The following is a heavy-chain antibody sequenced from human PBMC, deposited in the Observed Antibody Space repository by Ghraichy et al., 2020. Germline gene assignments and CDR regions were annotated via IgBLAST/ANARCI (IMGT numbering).Heavy chain of an antibody. CDR1: GFTFSSYS. D-gene: IGHD3-22*01. V-gene: IGHV3-48*01. J-gene: IGHJ4*02. CDR2: ISSRSSTI. CDR3: ARDPRSYYYDSSGYSRFDY. Sequence: GGSLRLSCAASGFTFSSYSMNWVRQAPGKGLEWVSYISSRSSTIYYADSVKGRFTISRDNAKNSLYLQMNSLRAEDTAVYYCARDPRSYYYDSSGYSRFDYWGQGTLVTVSS.